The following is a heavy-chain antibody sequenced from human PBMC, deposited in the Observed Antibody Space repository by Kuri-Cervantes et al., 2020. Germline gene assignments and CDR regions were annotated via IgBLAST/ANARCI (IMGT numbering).Heavy chain of an antibody. CDR2: ISSSSSTI. CDR3: AKDDAEGGGALAFDP. J-gene: IGHJ5*02. CDR1: GFTFSSYR. Sequence: GGSLRLSCAASGFTFSSYRMNWVRQAPGKGLEWVSYISSSSSTIYYADSVKGRFTISRDNAKNSLYLQMNSLRDEDTAVYYCAKDDAEGGGALAFDPWGQGTLVTVSS. V-gene: IGHV3-48*02. D-gene: IGHD3-10*01.